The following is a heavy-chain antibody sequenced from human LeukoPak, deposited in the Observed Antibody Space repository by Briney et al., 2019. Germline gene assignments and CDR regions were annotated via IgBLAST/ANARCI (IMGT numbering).Heavy chain of an antibody. CDR2: IYYSGST. Sequence: SETLSLTGTVSGGSISSSSYYWGWIRQPPGKGLEWIGSIYYSGSTYYNPSLKSRVTISVDTSKNQFSLKLSSVTAADTAVYYCARDKILPSFIDYWGQGTLVTVSS. CDR1: GGSISSSSYY. CDR3: ARDKILPSFIDY. J-gene: IGHJ4*02. D-gene: IGHD2-15*01. V-gene: IGHV4-39*07.